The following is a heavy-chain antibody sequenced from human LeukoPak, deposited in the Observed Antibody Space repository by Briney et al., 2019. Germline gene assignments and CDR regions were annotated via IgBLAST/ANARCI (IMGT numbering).Heavy chain of an antibody. D-gene: IGHD1-26*01. CDR2: ISYDGSNK. CDR1: GFTFSSYA. V-gene: IGHV3-30-3*01. J-gene: IGHJ4*02. Sequence: GRSLRPSCAASGFTFSSYAMHWVRQAPGKGLEWVAVISYDGSNKYYADSVKGRFTISRDNSKNTLYLQMNSLRAEDTAVYYCARAPTPGELGTHWGQGTLVTVSS. CDR3: ARAPTPGELGTH.